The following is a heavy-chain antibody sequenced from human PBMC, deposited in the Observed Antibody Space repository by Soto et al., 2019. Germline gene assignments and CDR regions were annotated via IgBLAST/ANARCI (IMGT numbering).Heavy chain of an antibody. CDR2: IIPIFGTA. Sequence: SVKVSCKASGGTFSSYAISWVRQAPGQGLEWMGGIIPIFGTANYAQKFQGRVTITADESTSTAYMELSSLRSEDTAVYYCARGVLSTVTTITSYYYYGMDVWGQGTTVTVSS. V-gene: IGHV1-69*13. CDR3: ARGVLSTVTTITSYYYYGMDV. J-gene: IGHJ6*02. D-gene: IGHD4-17*01. CDR1: GGTFSSYA.